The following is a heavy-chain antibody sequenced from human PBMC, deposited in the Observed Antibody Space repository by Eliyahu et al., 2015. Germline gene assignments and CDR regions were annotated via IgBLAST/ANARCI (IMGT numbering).Heavy chain of an antibody. D-gene: IGHD3-22*01. CDR3: ASTIDSSGYYADAFDI. Sequence: QVQLQQWGAGLLKPSETLPLTCAVYGGSFSGYYWSWIRQPPGKGLEWIGEINHSGSTNYNPSLKSRVTISVDTSKNQFSLKLSSVTAADTAVYYCASTIDSSGYYADAFDIWGQGTMVTVSS. J-gene: IGHJ3*02. CDR1: GGSFSGYY. CDR2: INHSGST. V-gene: IGHV4-34*01.